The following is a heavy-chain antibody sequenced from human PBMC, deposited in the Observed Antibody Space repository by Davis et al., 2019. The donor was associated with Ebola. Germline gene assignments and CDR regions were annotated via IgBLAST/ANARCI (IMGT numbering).Heavy chain of an antibody. D-gene: IGHD2-15*01. Sequence: GESLKISCAASGFTFSSYSMNWVRQAPGKGLEWVSSISSSSSYIYYADSVKGRFTISRDNAKNSLYLQMNSLRAEDTAVYYCAKDLHIVVVVAATPLSWGQGTLVTVSS. CDR3: AKDLHIVVVVAATPLS. CDR1: GFTFSSYS. V-gene: IGHV3-21*04. CDR2: ISSSSSYI. J-gene: IGHJ5*02.